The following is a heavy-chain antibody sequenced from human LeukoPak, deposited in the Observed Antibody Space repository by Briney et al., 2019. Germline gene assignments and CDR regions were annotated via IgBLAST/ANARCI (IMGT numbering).Heavy chain of an antibody. CDR1: GFTFSSYS. D-gene: IGHD5-18*01. CDR3: ARGTTDGYSYGRFDY. CDR2: IYYSGTT. V-gene: IGHV4-59*06. Sequence: PGGSLRLSCAASGFTFSSYSMNWVRQAPGRGLEWLGYIYYSGTTYYNPSLKSRVTFSVDTSKNQFSLKLNPVTAADTALYYCARGTTDGYSYGRFDYWGQGTLVTVSS. J-gene: IGHJ4*02.